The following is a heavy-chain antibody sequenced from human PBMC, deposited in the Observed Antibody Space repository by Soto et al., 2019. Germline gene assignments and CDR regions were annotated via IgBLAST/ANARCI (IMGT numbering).Heavy chain of an antibody. CDR1: GYTFTSYA. D-gene: IGHD3-16*01. V-gene: IGHV1-3*01. J-gene: IGHJ4*02. Sequence: QVQLVQSGAEVKKPGASVKVSCKASGYTFTSYAMHWVRQAPGQRLGWMGGINAGNGNKKYSQTSQGRVTITRDTCASTAYMDLSSLRSEDTAVYYCAREKSIMIPFVGIGYFDYGGQGPIVTVSS. CDR3: AREKSIMIPFVGIGYFDY. CDR2: INAGNGNK.